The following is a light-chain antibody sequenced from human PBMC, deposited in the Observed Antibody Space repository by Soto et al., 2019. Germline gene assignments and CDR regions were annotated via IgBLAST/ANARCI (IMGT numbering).Light chain of an antibody. Sequence: QSVLXQSPSVSGAPGQRVTISCTGSSSNIGAGYDVHWYQQLPGTAPKLLIYGNKNRPSGVPDRFSASKSGTSASLAIAGLQAEDEADYYCQSYDSSLSRVFGTGTKVTVL. J-gene: IGLJ1*01. CDR2: GNK. CDR1: SSNIGAGYD. V-gene: IGLV1-40*01. CDR3: QSYDSSLSRV.